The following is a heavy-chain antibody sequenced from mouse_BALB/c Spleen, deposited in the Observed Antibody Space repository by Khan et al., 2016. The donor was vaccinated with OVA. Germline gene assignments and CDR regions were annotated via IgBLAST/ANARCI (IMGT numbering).Heavy chain of an antibody. D-gene: IGHD2-1*01. Sequence: EVQVVESGGGLVKPGGSLKLSCAASGFTFSTYAMSWVRQTPEKRLEWVATISSDGDYTYYPDNVTGRFTISRDNAKNTLYLQMSSLRSEATAIYYCARSPYGNFAYWGQGTLVTVSA. V-gene: IGHV5-9-3*01. CDR2: ISSDGDYT. CDR1: GFTFSTYA. J-gene: IGHJ3*01. CDR3: ARSPYGNFAY.